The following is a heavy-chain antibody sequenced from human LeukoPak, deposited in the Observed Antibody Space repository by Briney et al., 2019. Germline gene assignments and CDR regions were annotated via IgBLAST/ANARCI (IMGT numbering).Heavy chain of an antibody. Sequence: SETLSLTCAVYGGSFSGYYWSWIRQPPGKWLEWIGEINHSGSTNYNPSLKSRVTISVDTSKNQFSLKLSSVTAADTAVYYCARAPTVTQSGISDYWGQGTLVTVSS. J-gene: IGHJ4*02. CDR2: INHSGST. D-gene: IGHD4-17*01. CDR3: ARAPTVTQSGISDY. CDR1: GGSFSGYY. V-gene: IGHV4-34*01.